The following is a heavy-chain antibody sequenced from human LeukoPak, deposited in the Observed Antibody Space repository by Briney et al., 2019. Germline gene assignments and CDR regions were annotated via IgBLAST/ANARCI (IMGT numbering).Heavy chain of an antibody. CDR2: ISSNGGST. D-gene: IGHD1-26*01. CDR3: ARGRELLENYGMDV. CDR1: GFTFSNYA. V-gene: IGHV3-64*01. Sequence: QTGGSLRLSCAASGFTFSNYAMSWVRQAPGKGLEYVSAISSNGGSTYYANSVKGRFTISRDNSKNTLYLQMGSLRAEDMAVYYCARGRELLENYGMDVWGQGTTVTVSS. J-gene: IGHJ6*02.